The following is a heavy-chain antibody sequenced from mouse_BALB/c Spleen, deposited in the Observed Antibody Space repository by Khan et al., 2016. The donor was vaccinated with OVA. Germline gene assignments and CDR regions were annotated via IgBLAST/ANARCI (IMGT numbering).Heavy chain of an antibody. V-gene: IGHV2-9*02. CDR1: GYSLTRYG. D-gene: IGHD3-3*01. CDR2: IWAGGST. J-gene: IGHJ2*03. CDR3: ARSKYVARY. Sequence: QVQLKESGPGLVAPSQSLSISCTAYGYSLTRYGVHWVRQPPGKGLEWLGLIWAGGSTNYNWALMSRLSISIDNSKSLAFLIMNSLQTDDTAWYCGARSKYVARYWGQGTSVTVSS.